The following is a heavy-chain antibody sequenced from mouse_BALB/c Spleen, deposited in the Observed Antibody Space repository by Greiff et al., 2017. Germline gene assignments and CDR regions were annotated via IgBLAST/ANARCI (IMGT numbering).Heavy chain of an antibody. CDR1: GFAFSSYD. J-gene: IGHJ4*01. CDR2: ISSGGGST. Sequence: EVKLVESGGGLVKPGGSLKLSCAASGFAFSSYDMSWVRQTPEKRLEWVAYISSGGGSTYYPDTVKGRFTISRDNAKNTLYLQMSSLKSEDTAMYYCARQDGYYDYAMDYWGQGTSVTVSS. CDR3: ARQDGYYDYAMDY. D-gene: IGHD2-3*01. V-gene: IGHV5-12-1*01.